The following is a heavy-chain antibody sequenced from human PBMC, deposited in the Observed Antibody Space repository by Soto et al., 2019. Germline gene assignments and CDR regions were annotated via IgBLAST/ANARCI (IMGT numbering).Heavy chain of an antibody. CDR2: IRNEANSYST. CDR3: ARAGVTDHSYFEY. D-gene: IGHD2-21*02. V-gene: IGHV3-72*01. CDR1: GFTIIDHY. J-gene: IGHJ4*02. Sequence: PGGSLRLSCAASGFTIIDHYMQWVRQDPRKGLEWVGRIRNEANSYSTKYAACVQGTFTISRYESKDSLYLQMNSLKTEDTAVYYCARAGVTDHSYFEYWGQGTLVIVSS.